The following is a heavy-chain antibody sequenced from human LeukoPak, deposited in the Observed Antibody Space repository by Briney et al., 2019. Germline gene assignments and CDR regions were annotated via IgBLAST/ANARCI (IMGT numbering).Heavy chain of an antibody. CDR3: AKMGIAAAGDWFDP. V-gene: IGHV3-23*01. CDR2: ITGSGGST. CDR1: GFTFSSYA. J-gene: IGHJ5*02. D-gene: IGHD6-13*01. Sequence: PGGSLRLSCAASGFTFSSYAMSWVRQAPGKRLEWVSLITGSGGSTHYADSVMGRFTISRDNSKNTLYLQMNSLRAEDTAVYYCAKMGIAAAGDWFDPWGQGTLVTVSS.